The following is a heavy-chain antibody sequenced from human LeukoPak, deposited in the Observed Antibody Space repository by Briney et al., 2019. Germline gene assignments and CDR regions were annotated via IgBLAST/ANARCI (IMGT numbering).Heavy chain of an antibody. J-gene: IGHJ6*02. V-gene: IGHV1-2*02. D-gene: IGHD5-18*01. CDR2: INPNSGVT. CDR1: GYTFTAYY. Sequence: ASVRVSCKASGYTFTAYYMHWVRQAPGQGLEWMGWINPNSGVTNYAQKFQGRVTMTRDTSISTAYMELSRLRSDDTAVYYCARHPDTAMSPYYYYYGMDVWGQGTTVTVSS. CDR3: ARHPDTAMSPYYYYYGMDV.